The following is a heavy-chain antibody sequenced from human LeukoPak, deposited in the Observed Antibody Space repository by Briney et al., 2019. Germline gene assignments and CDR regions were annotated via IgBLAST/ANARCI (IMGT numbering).Heavy chain of an antibody. D-gene: IGHD3-9*01. J-gene: IGHJ4*02. CDR1: GYTYTSYG. CDR2: ISAYNGNT. V-gene: IGHV1-18*01. CDR3: ASSAGYDLLSAYLLDY. Sequence: GAAVKVSCKASGYTYTSYGISWVRQAPAQGLEWMGWISAYNGNTNYAQKLQGRVTMTTDTSTSTAYLELRSLRSDDTAVYYCASSAGYDLLSAYLLDYWGQGTLVTVSS.